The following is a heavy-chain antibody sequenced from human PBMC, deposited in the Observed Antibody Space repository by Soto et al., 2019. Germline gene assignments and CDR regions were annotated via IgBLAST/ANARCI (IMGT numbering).Heavy chain of an antibody. V-gene: IGHV4-34*01. Sequence: WLSGALGNGVFRGCCCSWIIQTPGKGLEWIGEINHGGSTNYNPSLKSRVTISVDTSKNQFSLKLSSVTAADTAVYYCARREDDYIWGSYRYTSYYSAYWRHGTLVTVTS. CDR3: ARREDDYIWGSYRYTSYYSAY. J-gene: IGHJ4*01. D-gene: IGHD3-16*02. CDR2: INHGGST. CDR1: NGVFRGCC.